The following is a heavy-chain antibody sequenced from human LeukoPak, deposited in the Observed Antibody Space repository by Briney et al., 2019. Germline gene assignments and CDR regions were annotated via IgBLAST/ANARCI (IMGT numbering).Heavy chain of an antibody. CDR3: ARDPRDDHNSLDY. V-gene: IGHV3-48*04. D-gene: IGHD5-24*01. J-gene: IGHJ4*02. CDR1: GFTFSGNG. CDR2: ITSKNNGM. Sequence: GGSLRLSCAASGFTFSGNGMNWVRQAPGKGLEWVSYITSKNNGMYYADSEKGRFTISRDNAKNSLYLQMGSLRADDTAMYYCARDPRDDHNSLDYWGQGTQVTVSS.